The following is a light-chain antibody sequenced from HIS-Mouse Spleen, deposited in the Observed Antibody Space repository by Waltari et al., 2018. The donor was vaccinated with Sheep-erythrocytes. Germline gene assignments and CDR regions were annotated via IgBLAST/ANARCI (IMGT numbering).Light chain of an antibody. CDR1: KLGDKY. J-gene: IGLJ3*02. Sequence: SYELTQPPSVSVSPGQTASITCYGDKLGDKYACWYQQKPGQSPVLVIYQDSKRPSGIPERFSGSNSGNTANLTISGTQAMDEADYYCQAWDSSTAWVFGGGTKLTVL. CDR2: QDS. V-gene: IGLV3-1*01. CDR3: QAWDSSTAWV.